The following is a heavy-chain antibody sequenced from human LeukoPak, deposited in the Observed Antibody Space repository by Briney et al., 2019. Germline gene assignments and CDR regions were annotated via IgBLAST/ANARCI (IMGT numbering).Heavy chain of an antibody. Sequence: ASVKVSCKASGYTFTSYYMHWVRQAPGQGLEWMGIINPSGGSTTYAQKFQGRVTMTRDMSTSTVYMELSSLRSEDTAVYYCATTVLRVGATFAFDIWGQGTMVTVSS. D-gene: IGHD1-26*01. J-gene: IGHJ3*02. CDR2: INPSGGST. CDR1: GYTFTSYY. CDR3: ATTVLRVGATFAFDI. V-gene: IGHV1-46*01.